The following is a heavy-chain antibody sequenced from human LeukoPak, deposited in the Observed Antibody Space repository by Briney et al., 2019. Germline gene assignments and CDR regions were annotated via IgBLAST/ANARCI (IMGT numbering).Heavy chain of an antibody. Sequence: GGSLRLSCAASGFTFSSYWMSWVRQAPGKGLKWVANIKQDGSEKYYVDCVKGRFTISRDYDKNSVYSQMNSLRAEHTGVYSCAREGRGYKVARFDYWGQGTLVTVSS. J-gene: IGHJ4*02. CDR3: AREGRGYKVARFDY. V-gene: IGHV3-7*01. D-gene: IGHD3-22*01. CDR1: GFTFSSYW. CDR2: IKQDGSEK.